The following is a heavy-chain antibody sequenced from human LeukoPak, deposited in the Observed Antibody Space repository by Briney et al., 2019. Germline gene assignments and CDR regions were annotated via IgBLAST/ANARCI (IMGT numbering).Heavy chain of an antibody. CDR2: ISGGGGST. Sequence: GGSLRLSCAASGCTFSSFAMSWVRQAPGKGLEWVSAISGGGGSTYYADSVKGRFTISIDNSKNTLYLQMNSLSAEDTAVYYCAKAAAGSYYFDYWGQGTLVTVSS. J-gene: IGHJ4*02. V-gene: IGHV3-23*01. D-gene: IGHD6-13*01. CDR3: AKAAAGSYYFDY. CDR1: GCTFSSFA.